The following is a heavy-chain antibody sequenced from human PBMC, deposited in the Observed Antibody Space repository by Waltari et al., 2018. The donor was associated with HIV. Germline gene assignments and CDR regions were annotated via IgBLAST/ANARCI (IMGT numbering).Heavy chain of an antibody. D-gene: IGHD6-6*01. CDR2: FWSDGAEI. CDR3: ARGYSSSRWIPLYH. J-gene: IGHJ4*02. Sequence: QVQLVESGGGVVQPGTSLTLSCAVSGFTSRNLALHWVRQSPGKRLEWLAVFWSDGAEISYADSVKGRFTISKDSSQKTLYLHLTSLRAEDTALYYCARGYSSSRWIPLYHWGRGTLVTVSS. CDR1: GFTSRNLA. V-gene: IGHV3-33*01.